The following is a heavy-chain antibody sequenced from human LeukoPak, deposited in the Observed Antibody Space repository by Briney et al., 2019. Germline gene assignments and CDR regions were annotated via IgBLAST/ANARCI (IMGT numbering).Heavy chain of an antibody. D-gene: IGHD3-22*01. Sequence: ASVKVSCKASGYTFTSYGISWVRQAPGQGLEWMGWIGAYNGNTNYAQKLQGRVTMTTDTSTSTAYMELRSLRSDDTAVYYCARVNYDGYYFDYWGQGTLVTVSS. V-gene: IGHV1-18*01. CDR3: ARVNYDGYYFDY. J-gene: IGHJ4*02. CDR1: GYTFTSYG. CDR2: IGAYNGNT.